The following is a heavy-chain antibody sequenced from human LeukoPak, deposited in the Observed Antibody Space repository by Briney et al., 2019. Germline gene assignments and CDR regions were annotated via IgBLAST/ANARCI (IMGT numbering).Heavy chain of an antibody. Sequence: PGGSLRLSCAASGFTFSSYGMSWVRQAPGKGLEWVSAISGSGGTTYYADSVRGRFTISRDNSRNTLYLQMNSLRAEDTAIYYCGRDGDTSGYSDWGQGTLVTVSS. CDR3: GRDGDTSGYSD. V-gene: IGHV3-23*01. J-gene: IGHJ4*02. CDR1: GFTFSSYG. CDR2: ISGSGGTT. D-gene: IGHD3-22*01.